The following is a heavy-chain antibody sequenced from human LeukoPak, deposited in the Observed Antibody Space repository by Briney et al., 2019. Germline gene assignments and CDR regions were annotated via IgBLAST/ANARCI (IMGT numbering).Heavy chain of an antibody. CDR1: GYTFTSYA. CDR2: INAGNGHT. CDR3: ARPLGIWGWFDP. Sequence: ASVKVSCKASGYTFTSYAMHWVRQAPGQRLEWMGWINAGNGHTKYSQKFQGRVTITRDTSASTAYMELSSLRSEDTAVYYCARPLGIWGWFDPWGQGTLVTVSS. D-gene: IGHD7-27*01. V-gene: IGHV1-3*01. J-gene: IGHJ5*02.